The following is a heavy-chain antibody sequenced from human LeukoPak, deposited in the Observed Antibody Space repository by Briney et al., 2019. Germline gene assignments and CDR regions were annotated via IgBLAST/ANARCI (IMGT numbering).Heavy chain of an antibody. CDR1: GDSMSNYY. CDR3: ARAVHYSGTSDQYTGGWYYFDF. V-gene: IGHV4-59*01. D-gene: IGHD3-10*01. J-gene: IGHJ4*02. CDR2: INDSGST. Sequence: SETLSLTCNVFGDSMSNYYWSWIRQPPGKGLEWIGNINDSGSTNSNPSLKSRATISVDMSRKHFFLDLSSVTAADTAVYYCARAVHYSGTSDQYTGGWYYFDFWGQGTLVTVSS.